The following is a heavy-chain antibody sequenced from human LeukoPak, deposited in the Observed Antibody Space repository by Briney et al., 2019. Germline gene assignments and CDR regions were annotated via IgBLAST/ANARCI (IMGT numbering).Heavy chain of an antibody. CDR3: ARDLVLGYAPPSFDY. CDR2: IDPNSGTN. D-gene: IGHD5-12*01. Sequence: ASVKVTCKASGYTFSGYYIQWVRQPPGQGLEWIGWIDPNSGTNKYAQHFHGRITMISDTTISTALMDLSSLRSDDTAVYYCARDLVLGYAPPSFDYGGQGPVVSVS. V-gene: IGHV1-2*02. CDR1: GYTFSGYY. J-gene: IGHJ4*02.